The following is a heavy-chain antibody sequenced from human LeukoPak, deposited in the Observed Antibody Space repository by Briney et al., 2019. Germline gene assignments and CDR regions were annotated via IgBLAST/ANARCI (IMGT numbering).Heavy chain of an antibody. D-gene: IGHD2-2*01. V-gene: IGHV5-10-1*01. CDR1: GYSFTSYW. CDR3: TRGGYCSSTSCPYYYYGMDV. Sequence: GESLKISCKGSGYSFTSYWISWVRQMPGKGLEWMGRIDPSDSYTNYSPSFQGHVTISADKSISTAYLQWSSLKASDTAMYYCTRGGYCSSTSCPYYYYGMDVWGQGTTVTVSS. CDR2: IDPSDSYT. J-gene: IGHJ6*02.